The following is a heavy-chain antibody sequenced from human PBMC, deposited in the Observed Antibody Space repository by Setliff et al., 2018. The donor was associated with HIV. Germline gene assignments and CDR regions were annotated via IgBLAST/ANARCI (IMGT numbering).Heavy chain of an antibody. Sequence: SETLSLTCTVSAGAIRSYYWSWIRQSPGKGLEWIGYIFYGGNANYSPSLKGRVTISLGTSKNQFSLNLSSVTAADTAVYYCATADFPPPSYIWESYRSGAFDIWGQGTMVTVSS. V-gene: IGHV4-59*01. CDR2: IFYGGNA. CDR3: ATADFPPPSYIWESYRSGAFDI. D-gene: IGHD3-16*02. CDR1: AGAIRSYY. J-gene: IGHJ3*02.